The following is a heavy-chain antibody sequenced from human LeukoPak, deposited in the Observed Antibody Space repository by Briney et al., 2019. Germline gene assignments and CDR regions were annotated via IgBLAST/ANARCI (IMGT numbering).Heavy chain of an antibody. V-gene: IGHV3-23*01. CDR3: AKDLKGAGFI. Sequence: GGSLRLSCAGSGFTFSSYAMHWVRQAPGKGLEWVSAISGSGGSTYYADSVKGRFTISRDNSKNTLYLQMNSLRAEDTAVYYCAKDLKGAGFIWGQGTMVTVSS. D-gene: IGHD1-26*01. J-gene: IGHJ3*02. CDR1: GFTFSSYA. CDR2: ISGSGGST.